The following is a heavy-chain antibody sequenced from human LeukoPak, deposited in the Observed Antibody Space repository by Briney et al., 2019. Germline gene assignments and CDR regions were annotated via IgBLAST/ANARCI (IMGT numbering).Heavy chain of an antibody. CDR3: ARRSTAGTGAFDI. J-gene: IGHJ3*02. V-gene: IGHV1-46*01. CDR1: GYTFTSYF. CDR2: INPSGGST. D-gene: IGHD3/OR15-3a*01. Sequence: GASVKVSCKASGYTFTSYFMHWVRQAPGQGLEWMGIINPSGGSTSYAQKFQGRVTMTRDTSTSTVYMELSSLRSEDTAVYYCARRSTAGTGAFDIWGQGTMVTVSS.